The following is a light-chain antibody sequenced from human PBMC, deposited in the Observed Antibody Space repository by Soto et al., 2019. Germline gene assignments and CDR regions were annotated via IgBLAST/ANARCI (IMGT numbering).Light chain of an antibody. Sequence: QSVLTQPASVSGSPGQSITISCTGTSSDVGGYNYVSWYQQHPGKAPKLMIYDVSNRPSGVSNRFSGSKSGNTASLTISGVQAEDEADYYCSSYTTSSVIIGGGTKLTVL. CDR1: SSDVGGYNY. CDR3: SSYTTSSVI. V-gene: IGLV2-14*01. CDR2: DVS. J-gene: IGLJ2*01.